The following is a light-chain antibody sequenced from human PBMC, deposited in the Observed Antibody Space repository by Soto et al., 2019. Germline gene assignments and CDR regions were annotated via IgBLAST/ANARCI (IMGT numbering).Light chain of an antibody. CDR2: GNS. J-gene: IGLJ2*01. V-gene: IGLV1-40*01. CDR1: SSNIGAGYD. Sequence: QTVVTQPPSVSGAPGQRVTISCTGSSSNIGAGYDVHWYQQLPGTAPKLLIYGNSNRPSGVPDRFSGSKSGTSASLAITGVQAEDEADYYCQSYDSSLSVVFGGGTKVTVL. CDR3: QSYDSSLSVV.